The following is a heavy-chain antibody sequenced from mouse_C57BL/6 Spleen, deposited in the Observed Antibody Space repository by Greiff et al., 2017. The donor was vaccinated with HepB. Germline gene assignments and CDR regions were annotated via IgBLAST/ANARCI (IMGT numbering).Heavy chain of an antibody. CDR1: GYTFTSYW. V-gene: IGHV1-64*01. CDR2: IHPNSGST. J-gene: IGHJ4*01. D-gene: IGHD2-5*01. Sequence: QVQLQQPGAELVKPGASVKLSCKASGYTFTSYWMHWVKQRPGQGLEWIGMIHPNSGSTNYNEKFKSKATLTVDKSSSTAYMQLSSLKSEDYAVYYCARSNHYYAMDYWGQGTSVTVSS. CDR3: ARSNHYYAMDY.